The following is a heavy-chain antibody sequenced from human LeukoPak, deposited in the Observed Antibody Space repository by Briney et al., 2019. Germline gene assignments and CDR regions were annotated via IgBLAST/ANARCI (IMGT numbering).Heavy chain of an antibody. V-gene: IGHV4-59*01. CDR3: ARGGRGRNWFDP. D-gene: IGHD3-10*01. CDR1: GGSISSYY. J-gene: IGHJ5*02. CDR2: IYYSGST. Sequence: SETLSLTCTVSGGSISSYYWSWIRQPPGKGLEWIGYIYYSGSTNYNPPLKSRVTISVDTSENQFSLKLTSVTAADTAVYYCARGGRGRNWFDPWGQGTLVTVSS.